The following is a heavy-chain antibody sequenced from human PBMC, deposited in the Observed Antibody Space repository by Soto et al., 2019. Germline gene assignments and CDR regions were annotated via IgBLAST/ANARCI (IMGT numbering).Heavy chain of an antibody. Sequence: PGGSLRLSCSASGLPHSNFAMMWVRQAPGKGLECVSGIYGSGRGIEYADSVKGRFTISRDNFKSSLYLQMSNLRAEDTAIYYCAKGKISTTTYTSFDSWGQGTLVTVSS. D-gene: IGHD1-26*01. CDR2: IYGSGRGI. CDR3: AKGKISTTTYTSFDS. CDR1: GLPHSNFA. J-gene: IGHJ5*01. V-gene: IGHV3-23*05.